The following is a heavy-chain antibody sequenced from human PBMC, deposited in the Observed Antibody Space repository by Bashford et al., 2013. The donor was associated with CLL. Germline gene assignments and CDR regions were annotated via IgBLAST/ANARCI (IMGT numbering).Heavy chain of an antibody. CDR2: ISYDGSNK. CDR1: GFTFSSYA. V-gene: IGHV3-30-3*01. J-gene: IGHJ2*01. Sequence: GSLRLSCAASGFTFSSYAMHWVRQAPGKGLEWVAVISYDGSNKYYADSVKGRFTISRDNSKNTLYLQMNSLRAEDTAVYYCASLTDRHIVLIKGGDWYFDLWGRGHPGHRLL. CDR3: ASLTDRHIVLIKGGDWYFDL. D-gene: IGHD2-8*01.